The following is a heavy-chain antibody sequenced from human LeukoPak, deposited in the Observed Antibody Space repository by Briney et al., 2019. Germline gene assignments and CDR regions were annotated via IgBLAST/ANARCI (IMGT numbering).Heavy chain of an antibody. CDR3: ARDRYDILTTPWWFDP. CDR1: GFTFSSYE. V-gene: IGHV3-21*01. J-gene: IGHJ5*02. CDR2: ISGSSSYI. Sequence: GGSLRLSCAASGFTFSSYEMNWVRQAPGKGLEWVSSISGSSSYIYYADSVKGRFAISRDNAKNSLYLQMNSLRAEDTAVYYCARDRYDILTTPWWFDPWGQGTLVTVSS. D-gene: IGHD3-9*01.